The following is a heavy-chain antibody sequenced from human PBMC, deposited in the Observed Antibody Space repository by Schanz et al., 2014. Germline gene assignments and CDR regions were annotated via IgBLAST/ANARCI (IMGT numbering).Heavy chain of an antibody. D-gene: IGHD5-12*01. CDR1: GFTVNTNY. CDR3: ARDGGRDGYNLAFDV. V-gene: IGHV3-53*01. Sequence: EVQLVESGGGLIQPGGSLRLSCAVSGFTVNTNYMSWVRQAPGKGLEWISSMYINSSSTQYADSVKGRFIISRDSSKNTLFLQMNSLRAEDTAVYFCARDGGRDGYNLAFDVWGQGTLVTVSS. CDR2: MYINSSST. J-gene: IGHJ3*01.